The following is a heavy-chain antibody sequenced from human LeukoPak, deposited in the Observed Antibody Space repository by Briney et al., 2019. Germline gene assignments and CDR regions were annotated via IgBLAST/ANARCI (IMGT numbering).Heavy chain of an antibody. Sequence: PSETLSLTCTVSGPSISNFYWSWIRQPPGRALEWVGSINYSGTTNYNPSLKSRVTMSIDTSKNQVSLKLNSVTAADTAVYYCARDPIHRDDYNAEWGQGVLVSVSS. D-gene: IGHD5-24*01. CDR2: INYSGTT. V-gene: IGHV4-59*01. CDR3: ARDPIHRDDYNAE. CDR1: GPSISNFY. J-gene: IGHJ4*02.